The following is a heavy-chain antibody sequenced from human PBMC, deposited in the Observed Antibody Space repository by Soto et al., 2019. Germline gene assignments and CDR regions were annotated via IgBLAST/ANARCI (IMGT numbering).Heavy chain of an antibody. CDR2: IYKSATT. CDR3: ARGRYCLTGRCFPNWFDS. CDR1: GDSISTVDYF. J-gene: IGHJ5*01. V-gene: IGHV4-30-4*01. D-gene: IGHD2-15*01. Sequence: SETLSLTCSVSGDSISTVDYFWAWVRQPPGQALEYIGYIYKSATTYYNPSFESRVAISLDTSKSQFSLNVTSLTAADTAVYFCARGRYCLTGRCFPNWFDSWGQGTLVTV.